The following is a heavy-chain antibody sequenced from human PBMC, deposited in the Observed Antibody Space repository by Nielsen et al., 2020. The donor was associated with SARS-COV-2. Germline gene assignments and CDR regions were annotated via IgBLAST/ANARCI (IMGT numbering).Heavy chain of an antibody. CDR1: GGSFSGYY. CDR2: INHSGST. CDR3: ARPLRGYSYAYYYYYGMDV. Sequence: GSLRLSCAVYGGSFSGYYWSWIRQPPGKGLEWIGEINHSGSTNYNPSLKSRVTISVDTSKNQFSLKLSSVTAADTAVYYCARPLRGYSYAYYYYYGMDVWGQGTTVTVSS. V-gene: IGHV4-34*01. J-gene: IGHJ6*02. D-gene: IGHD5-18*01.